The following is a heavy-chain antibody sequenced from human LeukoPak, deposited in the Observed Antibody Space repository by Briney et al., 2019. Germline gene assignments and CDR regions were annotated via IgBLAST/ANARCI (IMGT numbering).Heavy chain of an antibody. D-gene: IGHD6-19*01. Sequence: GGSLRLSCAASGFTFSSYAMHWVRQAPGKGLEWVAVISYDGSNKYYADSVKGRFTISRDNSKNTLYLQMNSLRAEDTAVYYCARSGYSSGWYAGQYYFDYWGQGTLVTVSS. CDR3: ARSGYSSGWYAGQYYFDY. CDR1: GFTFSSYA. CDR2: ISYDGSNK. V-gene: IGHV3-30*04. J-gene: IGHJ4*02.